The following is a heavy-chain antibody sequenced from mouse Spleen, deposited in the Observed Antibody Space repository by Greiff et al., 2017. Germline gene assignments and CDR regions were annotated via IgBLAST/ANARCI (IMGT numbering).Heavy chain of an antibody. V-gene: IGHV5-9-2*01. D-gene: IGHD3-3*01. Sequence: EVQVVESGGGLVKPGGSLKLSCAASGFTFSSYGMSWVRQTPEKRLEWVATISGGGSYTYYPDSVKGRFTISRDNAKNNLYLQMSSLRSEDTALYYCARQGRYAMDYWGQGTSVTVSS. J-gene: IGHJ4*01. CDR3: ARQGRYAMDY. CDR1: GFTFSSYG. CDR2: ISGGGSYT.